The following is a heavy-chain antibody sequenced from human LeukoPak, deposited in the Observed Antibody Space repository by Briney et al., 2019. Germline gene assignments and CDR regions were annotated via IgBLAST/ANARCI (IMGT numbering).Heavy chain of an antibody. CDR3: ARTDEKRISGSGSYYRGRPVDY. CDR2: INHSGNT. Sequence: SETLSLTCAVYGGSFSGFCWTWIRQPPGKGLEWIVEINHSGNTNYNPSLKSRVTISVDTNKNQFSLKVTSVTAADAAVYYCARTDEKRISGSGSYYRGRPVDYWGQGTLVTVSS. CDR1: GGSFSGFC. D-gene: IGHD3-10*01. J-gene: IGHJ4*02. V-gene: IGHV4-34*01.